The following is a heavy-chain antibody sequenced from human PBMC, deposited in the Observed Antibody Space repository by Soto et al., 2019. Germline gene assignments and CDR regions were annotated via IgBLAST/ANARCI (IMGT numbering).Heavy chain of an antibody. Sequence: PGGSLRLSCAASGFTFDDYAMHWVRQAPGKGLEWVSGISWNSGSIGYADSVKGRFTISRDNAKNSLYLQMNSLRAEDTALYYCAKIIGGTIFGVVLSFDIWGQGIMVTVSS. V-gene: IGHV3-9*01. CDR2: ISWNSGSI. CDR1: GFTFDDYA. CDR3: AKIIGGTIFGVVLSFDI. J-gene: IGHJ3*02. D-gene: IGHD3-3*01.